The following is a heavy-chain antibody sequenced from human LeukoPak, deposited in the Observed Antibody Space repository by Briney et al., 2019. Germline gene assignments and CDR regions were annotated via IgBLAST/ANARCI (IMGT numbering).Heavy chain of an antibody. J-gene: IGHJ3*02. V-gene: IGHV4-61*01. Sequence: KASETLSLTCTVSGGSVSSGSYYWSWIRQPPGKGLEWIGYIYCSGSTNYNPSLKSRVTISVDTSKNQFSLKLSSVTAADTAVYYCARKDPSGTYGAFDIWGQGTMVTVSS. CDR2: IYCSGST. CDR1: GGSVSSGSYY. CDR3: ARKDPSGTYGAFDI. D-gene: IGHD3-10*01.